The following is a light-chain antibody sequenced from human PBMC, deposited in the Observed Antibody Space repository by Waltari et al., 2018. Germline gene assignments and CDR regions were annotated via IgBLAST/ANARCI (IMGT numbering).Light chain of an antibody. CDR2: GGS. CDR3: QQYGSSPFA. Sequence: DIVLTQSPGTLSLSPGERATLSCRASQSVSSSSLAWYQKKPGQAPRFLIYGGSSRATGTPDRFSGGGSGTDFTLTISRLEPEDFAVYYCQQYGSSPFAFGQGTKLVIK. J-gene: IGKJ2*01. CDR1: QSVSSSS. V-gene: IGKV3-20*01.